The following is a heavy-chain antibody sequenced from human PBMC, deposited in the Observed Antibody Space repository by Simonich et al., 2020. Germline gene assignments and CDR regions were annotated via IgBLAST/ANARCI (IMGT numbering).Heavy chain of an antibody. Sequence: QVQLQESGPGLVKPSETLSLTCTVSGGSISSYYWSWIRQPPGKGLEWIGYIYYSGNTTDNPSLKSRVTISVDTSKNQFSLKLSSVTAADTAVYYCARHDRWLQFYFDYWGQGTLVTVSS. CDR3: ARHDRWLQFYFDY. V-gene: IGHV4-59*08. J-gene: IGHJ4*02. CDR1: GGSISSYY. D-gene: IGHD5-12*01. CDR2: IYYSGNT.